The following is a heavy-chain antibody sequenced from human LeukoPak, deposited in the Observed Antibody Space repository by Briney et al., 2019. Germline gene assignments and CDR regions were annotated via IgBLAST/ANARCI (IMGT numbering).Heavy chain of an antibody. D-gene: IGHD2-2*02. Sequence: ASVKVSCKASGGTFTSYAISWVRQAPGQGLEWMGSIIPIFGIANYAQKFQGRVTITADKSTSTAYMELSSLRSEDTAVYYCARDECSSTSCYITRMNNWFDHWGQGTLVTVSS. J-gene: IGHJ5*02. CDR2: IIPIFGIA. CDR3: ARDECSSTSCYITRMNNWFDH. CDR1: GGTFTSYA. V-gene: IGHV1-69*04.